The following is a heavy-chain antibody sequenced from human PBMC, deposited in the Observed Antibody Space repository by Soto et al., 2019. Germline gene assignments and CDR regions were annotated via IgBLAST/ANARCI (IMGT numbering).Heavy chain of an antibody. Sequence: PSETLSLTCTVSGGSVSSGSYYWSWIRQPPGKGLEWIGYIYYSGSTNYNPSLKSRVTISVDTSKNQFSLKLSSVTAADTAVYYCARVQEAGRYYCYGMDFRGQGSSVTGSS. CDR3: ARVQEAGRYYCYGMDF. D-gene: IGHD1-1*01. J-gene: IGHJ6*02. CDR2: IYYSGST. CDR1: GGSVSSGSYY. V-gene: IGHV4-61*01.